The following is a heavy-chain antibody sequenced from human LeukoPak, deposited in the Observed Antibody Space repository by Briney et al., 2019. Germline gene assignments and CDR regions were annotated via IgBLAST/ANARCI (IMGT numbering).Heavy chain of an antibody. CDR1: GFTFSDYN. Sequence: KAGGSLRLSCAASGFTFSDYNMNWVRQAPGKGLEWVSSISGSSSYIYYEDSVKGRFTISRDNAKNSLYLQMNSLRAEDTAVYYCARVSGSGYYYYYYMDVWGKGTTVTVSS. D-gene: IGHD3-10*01. CDR3: ARVSGSGYYYYYYMDV. J-gene: IGHJ6*03. V-gene: IGHV3-21*01. CDR2: ISGSSSYI.